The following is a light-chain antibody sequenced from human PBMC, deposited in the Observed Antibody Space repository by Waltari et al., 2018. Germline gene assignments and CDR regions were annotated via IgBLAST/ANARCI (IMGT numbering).Light chain of an antibody. CDR1: HSVKTN. Sequence: EVVMTQSPATLSVSPGERATLPCRASHSVKTNLAWYPQKPGQAPRLVIFDASTRATGIPARFSGSGSGTEFTLTISSLQPEDSAVYYCQQYNNWPTWTFGQGAKVEIK. V-gene: IGKV3-15*01. CDR3: QQYNNWPTWT. J-gene: IGKJ1*01. CDR2: DAS.